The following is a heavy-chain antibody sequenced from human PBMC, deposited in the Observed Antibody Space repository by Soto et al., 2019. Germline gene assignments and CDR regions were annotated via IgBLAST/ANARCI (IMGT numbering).Heavy chain of an antibody. CDR1: GFTFSSYG. J-gene: IGHJ6*02. D-gene: IGHD3-10*01. Sequence: PGGSLRLSCAASGFTFSSYGMHWVRQAPGKGLEWVAVISYDGSNKYYADSVKGRFTISRDNSKNTLYLQMNSLRAEGTAVYYCAKDRGGWSLLGMDVWGQGTTVTVSS. CDR2: ISYDGSNK. V-gene: IGHV3-30*18. CDR3: AKDRGGWSLLGMDV.